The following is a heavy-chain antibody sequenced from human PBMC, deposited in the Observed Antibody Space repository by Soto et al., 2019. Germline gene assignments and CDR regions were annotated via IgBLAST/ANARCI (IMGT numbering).Heavy chain of an antibody. CDR1: GGSISSGGYY. Sequence: LSLTCTVSGGSISSGGYYWSWIRQHPGKGLEWIGYIYYSGSTYYNPSLKSRVTISVDTSKNQFSLKLSSVTAADTAVYYCARYGPSYYYGSAFWGKGTTVTVSS. CDR3: ARYGPSYYYGSAF. CDR2: IYYSGST. D-gene: IGHD2-21*01. V-gene: IGHV4-31*03. J-gene: IGHJ6*04.